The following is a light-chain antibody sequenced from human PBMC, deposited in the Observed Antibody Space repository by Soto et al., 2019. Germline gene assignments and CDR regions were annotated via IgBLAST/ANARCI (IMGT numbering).Light chain of an antibody. J-gene: IGLJ1*01. Sequence: QSVLTQPPSASGSPGQSVTISCTGTSSDVGRYNYVSWYQQHPGKTPKLIIYEVTKRPSGVPDRFSASKSGNTASLTVSGLQAEDEADYYCSSHAGSNPFYVFGSGTKLTVL. CDR2: EVT. CDR3: SSHAGSNPFYV. CDR1: SSDVGRYNY. V-gene: IGLV2-8*01.